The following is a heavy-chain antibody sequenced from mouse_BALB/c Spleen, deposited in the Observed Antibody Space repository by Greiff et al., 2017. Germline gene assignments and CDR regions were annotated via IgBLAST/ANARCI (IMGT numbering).Heavy chain of an antibody. CDR3: ARSPIYDGYSWFAY. CDR2: IDPANGNT. D-gene: IGHD2-3*01. V-gene: IGHV14-3*02. J-gene: IGHJ3*01. CDR1: GFNIKDTY. Sequence: EVKLMESGAELVKPGASVKLSCTASGFNIKDTYMHWVKQRPEQGLEWIGRIDPANGNTKYDPKFQGKATITADTSSNTAYLQLSSLTSEDTAVYYCARSPIYDGYSWFAYWGQGTLVTVSA.